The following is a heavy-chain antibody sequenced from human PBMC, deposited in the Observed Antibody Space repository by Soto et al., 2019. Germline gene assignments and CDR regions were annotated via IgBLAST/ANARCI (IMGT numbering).Heavy chain of an antibody. D-gene: IGHD3-22*01. CDR2: INSDGSST. V-gene: IGHV3-74*01. CDR1: GFTLSSYC. J-gene: IGHJ4*02. Sequence: GGSLRLSCAASGFTLSSYCMHWVRQATGKGLVWVSRINSDGSSTSYADSVKGRFTISRDNAKNTLYLQMNSLRAEDTAVYYCARDPTYFYDSSGYYDYWGQGTLVTVSS. CDR3: ARDPTYFYDSSGYYDY.